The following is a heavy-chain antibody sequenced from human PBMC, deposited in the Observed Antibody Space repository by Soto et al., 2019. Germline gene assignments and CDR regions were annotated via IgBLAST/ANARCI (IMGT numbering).Heavy chain of an antibody. Sequence: GESLKISCKGSGYTFTTYWISWVRQMPGKGLEWMGTIAPSDSYTNYSPSFQGQVTISADKSISTAYLQWSSLKASDTAMYYCARGADYYYYMDVWGKGTTVTVSS. CDR3: ARGADYYYYMDV. CDR1: GYTFTTYW. CDR2: IAPSDSYT. J-gene: IGHJ6*03. V-gene: IGHV5-10-1*04.